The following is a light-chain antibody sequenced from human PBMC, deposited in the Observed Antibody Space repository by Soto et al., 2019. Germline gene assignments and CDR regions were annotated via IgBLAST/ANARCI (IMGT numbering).Light chain of an antibody. CDR1: NTDIGGYNY. V-gene: IGLV2-14*03. Sequence: QSALTQPDSVSASLGESITISCTGTNTDIGGYNYVSWYQQHPGKAPKLVIYDVTSRPSGIPNRFSGSKSGFTASLTISGLQAEDDAHYFCSSYLAHRTLEVFGTGTKVTVL. CDR2: DVT. CDR3: SSYLAHRTLEV. J-gene: IGLJ1*01.